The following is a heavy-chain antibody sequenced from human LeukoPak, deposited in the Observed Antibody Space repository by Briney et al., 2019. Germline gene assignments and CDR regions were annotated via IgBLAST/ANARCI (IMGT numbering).Heavy chain of an antibody. V-gene: IGHV3-9*03. CDR3: ARGRRAGQWLVWLDAFDI. J-gene: IGHJ3*02. Sequence: TGRSLRLSCAASGFTLDDYAMFWIRQVPGKGLEWVSGISWNSSSIGYADSVKGRFTISRDNAKNSLYLQMNSLRVEDMAFYYCARGRRAGQWLVWLDAFDIWGQGTMVSVSS. CDR2: ISWNSSSI. CDR1: GFTLDDYA. D-gene: IGHD6-19*01.